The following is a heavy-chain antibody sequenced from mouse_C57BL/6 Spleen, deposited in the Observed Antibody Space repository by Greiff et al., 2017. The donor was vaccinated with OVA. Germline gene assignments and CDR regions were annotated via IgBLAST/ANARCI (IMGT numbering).Heavy chain of an antibody. D-gene: IGHD2-5*01. J-gene: IGHJ3*01. CDR2: ILPGSGST. CDR1: GYTFTGYW. CDR3: ARLHYSNYEMGFAY. V-gene: IGHV1-9*01. Sequence: VQLQQSGAELMKPGASVKLSCKATGYTFTGYWIEWVKQRPGHGLEWIGEILPGSGSTNNNEKFKGKATFTADTSSNTAYMQLSSLTTEDSAIYDCARLHYSNYEMGFAYWGQGTLVTVSA.